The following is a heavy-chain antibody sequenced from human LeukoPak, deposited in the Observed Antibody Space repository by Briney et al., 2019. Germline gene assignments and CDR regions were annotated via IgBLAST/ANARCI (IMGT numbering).Heavy chain of an antibody. V-gene: IGHV4-34*01. CDR2: INHSGST. Sequence: SETLSLTCAVYGGSFSGYYWSWIRQPPGKGLEWIGEINHSGSTNYNPSLKSRVTISVDTSKSQFSLKLSSVTAADTAVYYCARGPRYSTNGVCRQNWFDPWGQGTLVTVSS. CDR3: ARGPRYSTNGVCRQNWFDP. J-gene: IGHJ5*02. D-gene: IGHD2-8*01. CDR1: GGSFSGYY.